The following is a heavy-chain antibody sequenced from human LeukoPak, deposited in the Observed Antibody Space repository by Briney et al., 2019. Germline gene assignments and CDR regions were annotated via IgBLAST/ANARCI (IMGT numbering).Heavy chain of an antibody. Sequence: GGSPRLSCAASGFTFSSYAMTWVRQAPGKGLQWVSTIRATAGTTYYTDSVKGRFTISRDNSKNTVFLQMNSLRAEDTAVYYCAKGGCTSHYDYWGQGILVTVSS. CDR2: IRATAGTT. CDR3: AKGGCTSHYDY. CDR1: GFTFSSYA. D-gene: IGHD2-2*01. J-gene: IGHJ4*02. V-gene: IGHV3-23*01.